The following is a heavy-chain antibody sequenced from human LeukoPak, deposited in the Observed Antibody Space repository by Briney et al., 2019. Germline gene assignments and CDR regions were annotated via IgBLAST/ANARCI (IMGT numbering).Heavy chain of an antibody. V-gene: IGHV4-59*08. Sequence: SETLSLTCTVSGGSISSYYWSWIRQPPGKGLEWIGYVSHSGSTNYNPSLKSRVTISVDTSKNQFSLTLSSVTAADTAGYYCARHRADSSSSPFDYWGQGTLVTVSS. CDR1: GGSISSYY. J-gene: IGHJ4*02. CDR2: VSHSGST. CDR3: ARHRADSSSSPFDY. D-gene: IGHD6-6*01.